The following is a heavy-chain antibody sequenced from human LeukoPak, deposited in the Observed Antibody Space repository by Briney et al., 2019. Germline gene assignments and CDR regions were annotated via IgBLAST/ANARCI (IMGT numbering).Heavy chain of an antibody. CDR1: GGTFSSYA. CDR2: IIPILGIA. D-gene: IGHD6-6*01. J-gene: IGHJ6*02. V-gene: IGHV1-69*04. Sequence: SVKVSCKASGGTFSSYAISWVRQAPGQGLEWMGRIIPILGIANYAQKFQGRVTITADKSTSTAYMELSSLRSEDTAVYYCVRGFEYSYGMDVWGQGTTVTVSS. CDR3: VRGFEYSYGMDV.